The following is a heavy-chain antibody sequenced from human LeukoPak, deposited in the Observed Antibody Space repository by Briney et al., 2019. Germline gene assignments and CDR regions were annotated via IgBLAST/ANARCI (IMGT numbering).Heavy chain of an antibody. D-gene: IGHD2-2*01. V-gene: IGHV1-24*01. CDR3: ATRSTSFDY. J-gene: IGHJ4*02. CDR1: GYTLTELS. CDR2: FDPEDGEA. Sequence: ASVKVSCKVSGYTLTELSMHWVRQAPGKGLEWTGGFDPEDGEAVYAQKFQGRVTMTEDTSTDTVYMELSSLRSEDTAMYYCATRSTSFDYWGQGTLVTVSS.